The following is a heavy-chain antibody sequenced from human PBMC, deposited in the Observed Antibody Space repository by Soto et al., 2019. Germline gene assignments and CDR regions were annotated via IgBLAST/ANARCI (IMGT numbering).Heavy chain of an antibody. V-gene: IGHV1-8*01. CDR1: GYSFTSLD. J-gene: IGHJ5*02. CDR3: ARSSGGVFGIIIEGTNWFAP. CDR2: MQPSTGRT. D-gene: IGHD3-16*01. Sequence: ASVKVSCKASGYSFTSLDINWVRQTAGQGLEWMGWMQPSTGRTGYAQKFQGRVTMTSDTSTSTVYMELRGLTSEDTAVYYCARSSGGVFGIIIEGTNWFAPWGQGTLVTVSS.